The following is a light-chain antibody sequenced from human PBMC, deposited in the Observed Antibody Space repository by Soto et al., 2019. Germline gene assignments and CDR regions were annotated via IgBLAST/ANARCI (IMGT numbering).Light chain of an antibody. J-gene: IGKJ4*01. CDR3: QQSYSTPT. V-gene: IGKV1-39*01. CDR1: QSISSY. Sequence: DIQMTQSPSSLSASVGDRVTITCRASQSISSYLNWYQQKPGKAPKLLIDAASSLQSGVPSRFSGSGSRKDFTLTISSLQPEDFATYYCQQSYSTPTFGGGTKVAIK. CDR2: AAS.